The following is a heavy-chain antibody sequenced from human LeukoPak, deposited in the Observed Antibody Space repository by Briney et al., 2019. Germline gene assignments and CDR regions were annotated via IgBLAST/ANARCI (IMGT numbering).Heavy chain of an antibody. J-gene: IGHJ4*02. CDR2: IIPIFGTA. CDR1: GGTFSSYA. D-gene: IGHD6-19*01. Sequence: SVKVSCKASGGTFSSYAISWVRQAPGQGLEWMGGIIPIFGTANYAQKFQGRVTITADESTSTAYMELSSLRSEDTAVYYCATPPHFGSGWYEEFDYWGQGTLVTVSS. CDR3: ATPPHFGSGWYEEFDY. V-gene: IGHV1-69*13.